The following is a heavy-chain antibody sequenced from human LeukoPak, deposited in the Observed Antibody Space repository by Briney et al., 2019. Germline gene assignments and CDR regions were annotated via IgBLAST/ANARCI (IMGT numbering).Heavy chain of an antibody. J-gene: IGHJ5*02. D-gene: IGHD3-3*01. Sequence: PSETLSLTCAVYGGSFSGYYWSWIRQPPGKGLEWIGEINHSGSTNYNPSLKSRVTISVDTSKNQFSLKLSSVTAADTAVYYCAKGYRYDFWSAPDAGPHNWFDPWGQGTLVTVSS. V-gene: IGHV4-34*01. CDR2: INHSGST. CDR3: AKGYRYDFWSAPDAGPHNWFDP. CDR1: GGSFSGYY.